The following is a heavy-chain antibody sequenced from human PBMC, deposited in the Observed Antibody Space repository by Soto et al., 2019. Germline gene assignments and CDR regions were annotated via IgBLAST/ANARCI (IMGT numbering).Heavy chain of an antibody. CDR1: GDSLTRNY. CDR3: ARTASGGFDY. CDR2: IHNGQTT. Sequence: SETLSLTCTVSGDSLTRNYWSWIRQPPGKGLEWLAFIHNGQTTNYNPSLVGRVSVSVDTSKSQLSLNLNSVTAADTAVYYCARTASGGFDYWGQGILVTVSS. J-gene: IGHJ4*01. D-gene: IGHD2-21*02. V-gene: IGHV4-59*01.